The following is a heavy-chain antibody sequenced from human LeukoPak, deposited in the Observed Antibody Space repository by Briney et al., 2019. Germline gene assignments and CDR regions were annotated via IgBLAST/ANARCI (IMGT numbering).Heavy chain of an antibody. V-gene: IGHV4-59*01. CDR2: IYHSGST. J-gene: IGHJ4*02. Sequence: SETLSLTCTVSGGSISTYFWSWIRQPPGKGLEWIGYIYHSGSTNYNPSLKSRVTISVDTSQNQFYLKLSSVTAADTAVYYCARDGYSGSDALWGQGTLVTVSS. D-gene: IGHD5-12*01. CDR1: GGSISTYF. CDR3: ARDGYSGSDAL.